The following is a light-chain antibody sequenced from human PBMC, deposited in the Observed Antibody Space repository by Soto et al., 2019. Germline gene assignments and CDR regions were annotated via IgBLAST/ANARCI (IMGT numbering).Light chain of an antibody. CDR3: QQYGSSPPYT. V-gene: IGKV3-20*01. CDR2: GAS. Sequence: EIVLTQSPGTLSLSPGERATLSCRASQSVSSSSLAWYQQKPGQAPRLLTYGASSRATGIPDRFSGSGSGTDFTLTISRLEPEDFAVYYCQQYGSSPPYTFGQGTKLEIK. J-gene: IGKJ2*01. CDR1: QSVSSSS.